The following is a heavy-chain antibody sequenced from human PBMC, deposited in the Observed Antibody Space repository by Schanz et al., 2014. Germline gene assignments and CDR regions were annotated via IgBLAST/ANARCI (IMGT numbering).Heavy chain of an antibody. J-gene: IGHJ6*02. D-gene: IGHD5-18*01. CDR3: TTGGRRGYSHYFYGMDV. CDR2: IKSKSDGGTT. CDR1: GLTVGDAW. V-gene: IGHV3-15*01. Sequence: EVRLVESGGGLVKPGGSLRLSCAVSGLTVGDAWMSWVRQAPGKGLEWVARIKSKSDGGTTDYAAPVQGRFSVSRDGSKNTLFLQMNSLEPEDTAVYFCTTGGRRGYSHYFYGMDVWGQGTTV.